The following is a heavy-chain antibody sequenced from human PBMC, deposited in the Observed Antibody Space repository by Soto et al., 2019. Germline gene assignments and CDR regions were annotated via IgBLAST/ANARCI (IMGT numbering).Heavy chain of an antibody. V-gene: IGHV1-46*03. CDR2: INPSGGST. CDR3: AREVVVAATPGVDAFDI. CDR1: GYTFTSYY. Sequence: ASVKVSCKASGYTFTSYYMHWVRQAPGQGLEWMGIINPSGGSTSYAQKFQGRVTMTRDTSTSTVYMELSSPRSEDTAMYYCAREVVVAATPGVDAFDIWGQGTMVTVSS. D-gene: IGHD2-15*01. J-gene: IGHJ3*02.